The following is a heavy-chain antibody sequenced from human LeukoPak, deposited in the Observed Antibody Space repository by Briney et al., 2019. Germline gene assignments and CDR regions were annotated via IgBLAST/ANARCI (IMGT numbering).Heavy chain of an antibody. CDR3: ARDSREGSGWLEFDY. Sequence: GASVKVSCKASGYTFTSYYMHWVRQAPGQGLEWMGIINPSGGSTSYAQKFQGRVTMTTDTSTSTAYMELRSLRSDDTAVYYCARDSREGSGWLEFDYWGQGTLVTVSS. V-gene: IGHV1-46*01. D-gene: IGHD6-19*01. CDR1: GYTFTSYY. CDR2: INPSGGST. J-gene: IGHJ4*02.